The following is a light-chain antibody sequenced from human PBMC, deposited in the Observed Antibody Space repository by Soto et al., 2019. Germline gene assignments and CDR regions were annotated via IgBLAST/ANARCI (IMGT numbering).Light chain of an antibody. CDR1: QSVSSK. V-gene: IGKV3-15*01. CDR2: DTS. CDR3: QQYNDWFSIT. Sequence: EIVMTQSPATLSVSPGERAALSCSASQSVSSKLAWYRQRPGQAPRLVIYDTSTRATGVPARFSGSGSGTESTLTISSLQSEDFGVYYCQQYNDWFSITFGQGTRLETK. J-gene: IGKJ5*01.